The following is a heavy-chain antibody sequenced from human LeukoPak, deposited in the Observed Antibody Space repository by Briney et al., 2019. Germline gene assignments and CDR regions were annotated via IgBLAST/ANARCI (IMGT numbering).Heavy chain of an antibody. CDR2: INSDGSST. V-gene: IGHV3-74*01. Sequence: GGSLRLSCAASGLTFSSHWMHWVRQAPGKGLVWVSRINSDGSSTSYADSVKGRFTISRDNAKNTLYLQMNSLRAEDTAVYYCARVAYGDLLYYCYGMDVWGQGTTVTVSS. CDR1: GLTFSSHW. J-gene: IGHJ6*02. D-gene: IGHD4-17*01. CDR3: ARVAYGDLLYYCYGMDV.